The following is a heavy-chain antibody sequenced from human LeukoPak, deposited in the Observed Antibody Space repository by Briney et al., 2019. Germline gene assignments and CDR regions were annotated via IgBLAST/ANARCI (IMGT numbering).Heavy chain of an antibody. CDR3: ATDEAATGRLDY. CDR1: GFKFRNCW. CDR2: INSDGSRT. Sequence: GGSLRLSCAACGFKFRNCWMQWVGQAAGKGVVWVSRINSDGSRTIYEDFVEGRFTITRHNAENTLYLQINSLRAEDTAVYYCATDEAATGRLDYWGQGTLVTDSS. V-gene: IGHV3-74*01. J-gene: IGHJ4*02. D-gene: IGHD1-1*01.